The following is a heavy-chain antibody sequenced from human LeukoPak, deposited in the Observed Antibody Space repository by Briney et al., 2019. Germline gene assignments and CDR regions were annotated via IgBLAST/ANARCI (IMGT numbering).Heavy chain of an antibody. D-gene: IGHD6-13*01. Sequence: SETLSLTCTVSGYSLSSGYSWGWIRQPPGKGLEWIGSIYHSGSTYYNQSLKSRVTISVDTSKNKFSLKLNSVTAADTAVFYFASRPLHQGQQQVSLDYWGQGTLVTVSS. CDR2: IYHSGST. V-gene: IGHV4-38-2*02. CDR1: GYSLSSGYS. CDR3: ASRPLHQGQQQVSLDY. J-gene: IGHJ4*02.